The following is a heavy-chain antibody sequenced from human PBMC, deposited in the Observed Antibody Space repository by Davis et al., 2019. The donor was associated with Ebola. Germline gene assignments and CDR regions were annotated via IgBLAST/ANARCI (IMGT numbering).Heavy chain of an antibody. CDR2: VSSSSSYT. Sequence: GESLKISCAASGFAFSDYYMTWIRQAPGKGLEWVSYVSSSSSYTNYADSVRGRFTVSRDNAKKSVYLQMNSLRVEDTAVYYCARSHCTGGSCYWGWVYWGQGTLVTVSS. CDR1: GFAFSDYY. CDR3: ARSHCTGGSCYWGWVY. V-gene: IGHV3-11*06. D-gene: IGHD2-15*01. J-gene: IGHJ4*02.